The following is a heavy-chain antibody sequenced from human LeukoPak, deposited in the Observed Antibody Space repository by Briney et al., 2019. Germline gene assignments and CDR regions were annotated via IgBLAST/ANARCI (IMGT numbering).Heavy chain of an antibody. CDR1: GFTFSSYA. Sequence: GGSLRPSCAASGFTFSSYAMHWVRQAPGKGLGWVAVTSYDGSNKYYADSVKGRFTISRDNSKNTLYLQMNSQRAEDTAVYYCAGESYDSSGYPPLTGYWGQGTLVTVSS. CDR3: AGESYDSSGYPPLTGY. CDR2: TSYDGSNK. J-gene: IGHJ4*02. V-gene: IGHV3-30-3*01. D-gene: IGHD3-22*01.